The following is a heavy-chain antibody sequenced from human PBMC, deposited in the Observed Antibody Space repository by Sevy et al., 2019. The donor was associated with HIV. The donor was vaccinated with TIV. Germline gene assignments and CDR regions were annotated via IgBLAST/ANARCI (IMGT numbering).Heavy chain of an antibody. Sequence: GGSLRLSCVASGFTFSDHYMEWVRQAPGKGLEWVGRTRNKADGYTTEYAASDKGRFTISRDESKNSLYVQMNSLKTEDTAVYYCATHAGIAAAGRVFDYWGQGTLVTVSS. CDR1: GFTFSDHY. CDR3: ATHAGIAAAGRVFDY. D-gene: IGHD6-13*01. CDR2: TRNKADGYTT. J-gene: IGHJ4*02. V-gene: IGHV3-72*01.